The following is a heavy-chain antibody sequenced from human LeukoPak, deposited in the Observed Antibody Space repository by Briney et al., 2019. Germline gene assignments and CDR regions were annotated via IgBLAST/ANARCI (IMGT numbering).Heavy chain of an antibody. CDR1: GGSISSYY. CDR3: AGTYYDILTGYYIVRPFDY. J-gene: IGHJ4*02. V-gene: IGHV4-59*08. Sequence: ASGTLSLTCTVSGGSISSYYWSWIRQPPGKGLEWIGYIYYSGSTNYNPSLKSRVTISVDTSKNQFSLKLSSVTAADTAVYHCAGTYYDILTGYYIVRPFDYWGQGTLVTVSS. D-gene: IGHD3-9*01. CDR2: IYYSGST.